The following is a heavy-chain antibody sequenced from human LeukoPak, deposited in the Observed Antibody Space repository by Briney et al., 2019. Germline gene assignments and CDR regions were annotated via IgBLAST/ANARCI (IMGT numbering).Heavy chain of an antibody. D-gene: IGHD6-13*01. CDR1: GGSFSGYY. CDR2: INHSGST. J-gene: IGHJ6*03. V-gene: IGHV4-34*01. CDR3: ARLPPRSSSSWYSYYYYMDV. Sequence: SETLSLTCAVYGGSFSGYYWSWIRQPPGKGLEWIGEINHSGSTNYNPSLKSRVTISVDTSKNQFSLKLSSVTAADTAVYYCARLPPRSSSSWYSYYYYMDVWGKGTTATVSS.